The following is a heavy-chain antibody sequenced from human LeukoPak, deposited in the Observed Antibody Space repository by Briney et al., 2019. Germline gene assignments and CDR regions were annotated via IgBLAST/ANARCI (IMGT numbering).Heavy chain of an antibody. CDR3: ARVEATGGYFDY. Sequence: SETLSLTCTVSDGSISSGGYYWSWLRQHPGKGLEWIGHIYYSGSTDYNPSLKSRATISIDTSKNQFSLNLSSVTAADTAVYYCARVEATGGYFDYWGQGTLVTVSS. J-gene: IGHJ4*02. D-gene: IGHD1-26*01. CDR1: DGSISSGGYY. CDR2: IYYSGST. V-gene: IGHV4-31*03.